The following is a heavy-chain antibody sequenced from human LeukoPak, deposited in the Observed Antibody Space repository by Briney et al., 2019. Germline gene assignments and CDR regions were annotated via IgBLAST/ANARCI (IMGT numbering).Heavy chain of an antibody. D-gene: IGHD1-26*01. J-gene: IGHJ4*02. CDR2: IYYSGST. CDR3: ARNGKLWDPSDYFDY. Sequence: PSETLSLTCTVSGGSISSYYWSWIWQPPGKGLEWIGYIYYSGSTNYNPSLKSRVTISVDTSKNQFSLKLSSVTAADTAVYYCARNGKLWDPSDYFDYWGQGTLVTVSS. CDR1: GGSISSYY. V-gene: IGHV4-59*01.